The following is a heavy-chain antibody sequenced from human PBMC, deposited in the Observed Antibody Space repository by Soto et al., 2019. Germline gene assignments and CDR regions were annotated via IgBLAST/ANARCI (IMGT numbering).Heavy chain of an antibody. CDR2: IYYSGST. V-gene: IGHV4-39*01. CDR1: VDSISSSGFY. CDR3: ARRQQWLAGYFDY. J-gene: IGHJ4*02. Sequence: PSETLSFPGVASVDSISSSGFYRGWILQPPGKGLAWIGSIYYSGSTYYNPSLKSRVTISVDTSKSQFSLKMRFVTAADTAVYYCARRQQWLAGYFDYWGQGTLVTVSS. D-gene: IGHD6-19*01.